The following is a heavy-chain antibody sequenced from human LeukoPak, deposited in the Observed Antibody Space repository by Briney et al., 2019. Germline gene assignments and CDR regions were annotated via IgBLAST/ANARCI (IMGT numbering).Heavy chain of an antibody. CDR3: ATILIGYNHFDY. CDR1: SYRFTNFH. Sequence: ASVKVSCKASSYRFTNFHILWVRQAPGQGLEWMGGAAATGERTTYAQKFQGRVTVTRDTSTNTVYMDLSNLRSEDTAVYCCATILIGYNHFDYWGQGTQVIVSS. CDR2: AAATGERT. J-gene: IGHJ4*01. V-gene: IGHV1-46*01. D-gene: IGHD5-24*01.